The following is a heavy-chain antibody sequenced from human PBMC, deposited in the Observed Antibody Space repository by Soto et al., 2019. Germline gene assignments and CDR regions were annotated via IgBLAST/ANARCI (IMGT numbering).Heavy chain of an antibody. CDR1: GYTFSDYY. CDR2: INPNSGGT. CDR3: EREPATAKPEGVDF. V-gene: IGHV1-2*02. Sequence: QVQLVQSGAEVRKPGASVKVSCTASGYTFSDYYIHWVRQAPVQGLEWMGWINPNSGGTKYAPKFPGGVTMTRDTSITTAYLELSRLRSGDTAVYYCEREPATAKPEGVDFWGQGTLVTVSS. J-gene: IGHJ4*02. D-gene: IGHD1-1*01.